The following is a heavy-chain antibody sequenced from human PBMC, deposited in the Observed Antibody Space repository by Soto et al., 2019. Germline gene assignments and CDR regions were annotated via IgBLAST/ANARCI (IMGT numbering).Heavy chain of an antibody. CDR1: GFTFSGFS. CDR2: VTSSPSSM. D-gene: IGHD3-22*01. V-gene: IGHV3-21*01. J-gene: IGHJ4*02. Sequence: GGSLRLSCAASGFTFSGFSMNWVRQAPGKGLEWVSSVTSSPSSMFYADSVKGRFTISRDDAKDSPFLQMNSLRADDTAVYYCAREADFASSGYVLDYWGLGTLVTVSS. CDR3: AREADFASSGYVLDY.